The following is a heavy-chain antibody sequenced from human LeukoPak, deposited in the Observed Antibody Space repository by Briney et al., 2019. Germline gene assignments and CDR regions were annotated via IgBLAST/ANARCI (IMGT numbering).Heavy chain of an antibody. CDR2: ISGGGGSI. CDR3: ARGSSGWYSVRFDP. J-gene: IGHJ5*02. D-gene: IGHD6-19*01. CDR1: GFTFTSYA. V-gene: IGHV3-23*01. Sequence: GGSLRLSCVASGFTFTSYAMSWVRQAPGKGLEWVSAISGGGGSIYYADSVKGRFTISRDNSKNTVYLQMNSLRAEDTAVYYCARGSSGWYSVRFDPWGQGTLVTVSS.